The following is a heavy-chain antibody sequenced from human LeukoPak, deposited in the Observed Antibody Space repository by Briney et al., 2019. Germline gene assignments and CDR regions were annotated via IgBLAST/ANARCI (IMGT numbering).Heavy chain of an antibody. J-gene: IGHJ6*02. D-gene: IGHD6-13*01. V-gene: IGHV3-23*01. CDR3: VVSWAYYGMDV. Sequence: PGGSLRLSCAASGFTFSNYAMTWVRQAPGKGLEWVSSIGGGGSNTYYADSVKGRFTISRDNSKNTLYLQMNSLRVDDTAVYYCVVSWAYYGMDVWGQGTTVTVSS. CDR1: GFTFSNYA. CDR2: IGGGGSNT.